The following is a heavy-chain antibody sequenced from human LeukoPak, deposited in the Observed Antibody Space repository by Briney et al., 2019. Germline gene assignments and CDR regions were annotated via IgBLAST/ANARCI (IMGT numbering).Heavy chain of an antibody. Sequence: GGSLRLSCAAAGFTFSSYGMHWVRQAPGKGLEWVAVIWYDGSNKYYADSVKGRFTTSRDNSKNTLYLQMNSLRAEDTAVYYCARAYPTTVTTPYYFDYWGQGTLVTVSS. CDR1: GFTFSSYG. J-gene: IGHJ4*02. CDR2: IWYDGSNK. V-gene: IGHV3-33*01. CDR3: ARAYPTTVTTPYYFDY. D-gene: IGHD4-17*01.